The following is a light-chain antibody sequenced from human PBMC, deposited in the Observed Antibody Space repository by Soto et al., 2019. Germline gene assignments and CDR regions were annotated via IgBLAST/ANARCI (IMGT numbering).Light chain of an antibody. CDR2: DIS. V-gene: IGKV3-11*01. CDR3: QQRGNGPPMYS. J-gene: IGKJ2*01. CDR1: ESISST. Sequence: EVVLTQSPATLSLSPGERATLSCRASESISSTLAWYQQKPGQAPRLLISDISKRASGVPAMFSGSGSGTDFTLTISSLEAEDFAVYYCQQRGNGPPMYSLSQGTKLDI.